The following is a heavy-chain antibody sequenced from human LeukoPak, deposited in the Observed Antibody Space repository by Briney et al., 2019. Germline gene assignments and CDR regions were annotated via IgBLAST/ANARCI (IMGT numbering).Heavy chain of an antibody. J-gene: IGHJ4*02. CDR3: AKDRQRALAVAGTGYFDY. D-gene: IGHD6-19*01. V-gene: IGHV3-30*02. Sequence: GGSLRLSCAASGFTFSSYGMHWVRQAPGKGREWVAFIRYDGSNKYYADSVKGRFTISRDNSKNTLYLQMNSLRAEDTAVYYCAKDRQRALAVAGTGYFDYWGQGTLVTVSS. CDR2: IRYDGSNK. CDR1: GFTFSSYG.